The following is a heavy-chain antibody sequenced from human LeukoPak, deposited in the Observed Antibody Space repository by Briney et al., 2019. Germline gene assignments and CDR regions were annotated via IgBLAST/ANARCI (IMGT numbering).Heavy chain of an antibody. CDR1: GYTLTELS. D-gene: IGHD1-26*01. V-gene: IGHV1-24*01. CDR3: ATVSSAGSYWGTYYFDY. J-gene: IGHJ4*02. Sequence: ASVTVSCKVSGYTLTELSMHWVRQAPGKGLEWMGGFDPEDGETIYAQKFQGRVTMTEDTSTDTAYMELSSLRSEDTAVYYCATVSSAGSYWGTYYFDYWGQGTLVTVSS. CDR2: FDPEDGET.